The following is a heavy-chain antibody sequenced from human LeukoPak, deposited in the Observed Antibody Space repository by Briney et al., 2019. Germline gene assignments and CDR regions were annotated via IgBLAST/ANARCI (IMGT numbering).Heavy chain of an antibody. V-gene: IGHV1-2*02. CDR3: ARAKLRAAAGIHLGFDP. CDR1: GYTFTAYY. Sequence: ASVEVSCKASGYTFTAYYIHWVRQAPGQGLEWMGWINPNSGDTNYAQNFQGRVTMTRDTSISTAYIELSRLRSDDTAVYYCARAKLRAAAGIHLGFDPWGQGTLVTVSS. J-gene: IGHJ5*02. D-gene: IGHD6-13*01. CDR2: INPNSGDT.